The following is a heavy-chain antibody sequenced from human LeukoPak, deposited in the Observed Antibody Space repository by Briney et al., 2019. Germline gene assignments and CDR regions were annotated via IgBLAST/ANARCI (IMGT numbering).Heavy chain of an antibody. V-gene: IGHV4-34*01. CDR2: INHSGST. D-gene: IGHD3-3*01. CDR1: GGSFSGYY. Sequence: SETLFLTCAVYGGSFSGYYWSWIRQPPGKGLEWIGEINHSGSTNYNPSLKSRVTISVDTSKNQFSLKLSSVTAADTAVYYCARGPKYYDFWSGYYPFDYWGQGTLVTVSS. J-gene: IGHJ4*02. CDR3: ARGPKYYDFWSGYYPFDY.